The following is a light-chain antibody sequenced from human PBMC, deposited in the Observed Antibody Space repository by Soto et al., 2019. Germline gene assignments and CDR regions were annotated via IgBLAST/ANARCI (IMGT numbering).Light chain of an antibody. V-gene: IGLV1-51*01. Sequence: QSVLTQVPSVSAAPGQKVTITCSGSNSNIGSKDVSWYQQLPGTAPKLLIYDNSKRPSGIPDRFSGSKSGTSATLGITGLQTGGEADYYCGTWDSSLSGGVFGGGTKVTVL. CDR2: DNS. CDR3: GTWDSSLSGGV. CDR1: NSNIGSKD. J-gene: IGLJ2*01.